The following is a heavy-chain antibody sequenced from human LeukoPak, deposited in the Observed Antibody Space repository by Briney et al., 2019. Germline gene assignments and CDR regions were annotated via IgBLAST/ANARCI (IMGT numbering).Heavy chain of an antibody. D-gene: IGHD4-17*01. CDR3: ARDRTTVTVFDY. Sequence: GGSLRLSCATSGFTFSSYWMHWVRQAPGKGLVWVSRIHSDGSITSYADSVKGRFTVSRDNAKNTLYLQMNSLRADDTAVYYCARDRTTVTVFDYWGQGTLVTVSS. V-gene: IGHV3-74*01. J-gene: IGHJ4*02. CDR1: GFTFSSYW. CDR2: IHSDGSIT.